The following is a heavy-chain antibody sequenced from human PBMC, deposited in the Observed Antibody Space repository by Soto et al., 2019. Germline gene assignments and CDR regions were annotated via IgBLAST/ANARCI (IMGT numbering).Heavy chain of an antibody. CDR3: ARWGSAVAGTGRSFHY. Sequence: ASVKVSCKASGYTFTSYAMHWVRQAPGQGLEWMGWINAGNGNTKYSQKFQGRVTITRDTSASTAYMELSSLRSEDTAVYYCARWGSAVAGTGRSFHYWGQGTLVTVSS. CDR2: INAGNGNT. J-gene: IGHJ4*02. D-gene: IGHD6-19*01. V-gene: IGHV1-3*01. CDR1: GYTFTSYA.